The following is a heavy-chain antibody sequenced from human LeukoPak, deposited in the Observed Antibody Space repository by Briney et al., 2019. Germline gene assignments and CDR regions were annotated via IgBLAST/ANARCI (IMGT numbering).Heavy chain of an antibody. V-gene: IGHV4-34*01. CDR3: ARGPVHGPWFDP. Sequence: SETLSLTCAVYGGSFSGYYWSWIRQPPGKGLEWIGEINHSGSTNYNPSLKSRVTISVDTSKNQFSLKLSSVTAADTAVYYRARGPVHGPWFDPWGQGTLVTVSS. J-gene: IGHJ5*02. CDR1: GGSFSGYY. D-gene: IGHD1-1*01. CDR2: INHSGST.